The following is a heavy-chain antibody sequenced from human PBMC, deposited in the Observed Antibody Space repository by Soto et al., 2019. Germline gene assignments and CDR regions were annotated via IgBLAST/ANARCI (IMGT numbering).Heavy chain of an antibody. CDR3: TRVARIAPAGIRSTYNWFDP. CDR2: MNPNSGNT. V-gene: IGHV1-8*01. Sequence: GASVKVSCKASGYTFTGYDINWVRQATGQGLEWMGWMNPNSGNTGYAQKFQGRVTMTRNTSTSTAYMELSSLRSEDTAVYYCTRVARIAPAGIRSTYNWFDPWGQGTPVTVSS. CDR1: GYTFTGYD. D-gene: IGHD6-13*01. J-gene: IGHJ5*02.